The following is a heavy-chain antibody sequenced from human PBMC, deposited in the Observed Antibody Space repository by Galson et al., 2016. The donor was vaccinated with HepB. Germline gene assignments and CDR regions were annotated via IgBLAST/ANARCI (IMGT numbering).Heavy chain of an antibody. Sequence: SLRLSCAASGSTLSSYAMSWVRQAPGKGLEWVSSISGGVVNTYYADSVKGRFTISRDNSKNTLYLRMNSLRTEDTAVYYCAKDRSPTRPWWFDPWGQGTLVTVSS. D-gene: IGHD6-6*01. CDR1: GSTLSSYA. CDR3: AKDRSPTRPWWFDP. V-gene: IGHV3-23*01. CDR2: ISGGVVNT. J-gene: IGHJ5*02.